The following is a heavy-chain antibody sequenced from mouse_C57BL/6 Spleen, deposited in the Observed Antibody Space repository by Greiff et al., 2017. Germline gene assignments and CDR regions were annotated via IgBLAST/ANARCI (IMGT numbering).Heavy chain of an antibody. CDR2: IYPGSGNT. CDR3: ARSLITTVKGYAMDY. J-gene: IGHJ4*01. V-gene: IGHV1-76*01. D-gene: IGHD1-1*01. CDR1: GYTFTDYY. Sequence: QVQLQQSGAELVRPGASVKLSCKASGYTFTDYYINWVKQRPGQGLEWIARIYPGSGNTYYNEKFKGKATLTAEKSSSTAYMQLSSLTSEDSAVYFCARSLITTVKGYAMDYWGQGTSVTVSS.